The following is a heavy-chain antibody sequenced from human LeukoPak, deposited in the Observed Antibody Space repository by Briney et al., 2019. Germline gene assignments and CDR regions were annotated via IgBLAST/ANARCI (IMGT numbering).Heavy chain of an antibody. D-gene: IGHD3-10*01. Sequence: SVKVSCKASGYTFTTYGISWVRQAPGQGLEWMGGIIPIFGTANYAQKFQGRVTITADESTSTAYMELSSLRSEDTAVYYCARGRITMVRGVIIKGDKPHYFDYWGQGTLVTVSS. CDR3: ARGRITMVRGVIIKGDKPHYFDY. V-gene: IGHV1-69*13. J-gene: IGHJ4*02. CDR2: IIPIFGTA. CDR1: GYTFTTYG.